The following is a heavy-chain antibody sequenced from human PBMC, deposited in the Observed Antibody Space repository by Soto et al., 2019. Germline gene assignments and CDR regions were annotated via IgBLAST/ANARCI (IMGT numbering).Heavy chain of an antibody. CDR2: IKSKTDGGTT. J-gene: IGHJ6*02. V-gene: IGHV3-15*07. D-gene: IGHD4-17*01. Sequence: GGSLRLSCAASRFTFSNAWMNWVRQAPGKGLEWVGRIKSKTDGGTTDYAAPVKGRFTISRDDSKTTLYLQMNSLKTEDTAVYYCTTDLIDNYGDLDYYYYGMDVWGQGTTVTVSS. CDR3: TTDLIDNYGDLDYYYYGMDV. CDR1: RFTFSNAW.